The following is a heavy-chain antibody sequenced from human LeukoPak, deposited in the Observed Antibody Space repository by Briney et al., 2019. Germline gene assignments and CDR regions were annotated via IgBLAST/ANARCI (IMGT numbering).Heavy chain of an antibody. CDR2: ISSSGSTI. CDR1: GFTFSDYY. Sequence: KPGGSLRLSCAASGFTFSDYYMSWIRQAPGKGLEWVSCISSSGSTIYYADSVKGRFTISRDNAKNSLYLQMNSLRAEDTAVYYCARWSGGSRQSRYYYYGMDVWGQGTTVTVSS. CDR3: ARWSGGSRQSRYYYYGMDV. J-gene: IGHJ6*02. D-gene: IGHD6-19*01. V-gene: IGHV3-11*01.